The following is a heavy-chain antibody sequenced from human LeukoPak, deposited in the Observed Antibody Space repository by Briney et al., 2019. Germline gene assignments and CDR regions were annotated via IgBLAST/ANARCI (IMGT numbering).Heavy chain of an antibody. D-gene: IGHD3-16*02. J-gene: IGHJ4*02. V-gene: IGHV4-34*01. Sequence: SETLSLTCAVYGGSFSGYHWSWIRQPPGKGLEGVGEINHSGSTNYNPSLKSRVTISVDPSKNQFSLKLSSVTAADTAVYFCARHFSASLRVWRTYRARFDYWDQGTLVTVSS. CDR3: ARHFSASLRVWRTYRARFDY. CDR2: INHSGST. CDR1: GGSFSGYH.